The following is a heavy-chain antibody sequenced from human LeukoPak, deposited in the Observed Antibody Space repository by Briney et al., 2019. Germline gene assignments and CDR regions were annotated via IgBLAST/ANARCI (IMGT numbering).Heavy chain of an antibody. D-gene: IGHD6-19*01. J-gene: IGHJ4*02. V-gene: IGHV1-8*01. Sequence: ASVKVSCKASGYTFTSCDINWVRQATGQGLEWMGWMNPNSGNTGYGQSVQGRITMTRDISIGTAYMELSNLTSEDTAIYYCTRGSSGRRDNWGQGTLVTVS. CDR3: TRGSSGRRDN. CDR2: MNPNSGNT. CDR1: GYTFTSCD.